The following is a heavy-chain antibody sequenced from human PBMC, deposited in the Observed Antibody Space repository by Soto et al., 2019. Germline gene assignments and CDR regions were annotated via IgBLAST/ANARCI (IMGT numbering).Heavy chain of an antibody. CDR2: INSGSTSV. D-gene: IGHD2-15*01. CDR3: AGGAGSLNY. V-gene: IGHV3-21*02. J-gene: IGHJ4*02. CDR1: GFSFSISA. Sequence: DVQLVESGGGLVKPGGSLRLSCEVSGFSFSISAMNWVRQAPGKGLEWVSSINSGSTSVRYADSVKGRFTISRDNANKSLSLHMNSLRVEDSAVYYGAGGAGSLNYWGQGTLVTVSS.